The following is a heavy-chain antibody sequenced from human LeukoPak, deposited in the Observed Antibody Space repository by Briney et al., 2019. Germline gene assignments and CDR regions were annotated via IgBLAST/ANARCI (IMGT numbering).Heavy chain of an antibody. J-gene: IGHJ5*02. V-gene: IGHV4-34*01. D-gene: IGHD3-22*01. CDR1: GGSFSGYY. Sequence: PSETLSLTCAVYGGSFSGYYWSWIRQPPGKGLEWIGEINHSGSTNYNPSLKSRVTISVDTSKNQFSLKLSSVTAADTAVYYCARGRRDDSSGSHTSRYWFDPWGQGTLVTVSS. CDR3: ARGRRDDSSGSHTSRYWFDP. CDR2: INHSGST.